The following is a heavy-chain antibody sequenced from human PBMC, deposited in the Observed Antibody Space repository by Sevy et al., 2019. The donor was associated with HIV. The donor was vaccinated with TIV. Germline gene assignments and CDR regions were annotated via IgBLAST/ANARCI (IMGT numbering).Heavy chain of an antibody. D-gene: IGHD2-15*01. V-gene: IGHV3-15*01. CDR2: IKSNTDGGTT. CDR1: GFNFRNVW. Sequence: PGGSLRLSCAASGFNFRNVWMSWVRQAPGKGLEWIGLIKSNTDGGTTEYGAPVKGGITISRDDSKNTLFLQVNSLKAEDTALYYCATINTVGSLAYWGRGTLVTVSS. J-gene: IGHJ4*02. CDR3: ATINTVGSLAY.